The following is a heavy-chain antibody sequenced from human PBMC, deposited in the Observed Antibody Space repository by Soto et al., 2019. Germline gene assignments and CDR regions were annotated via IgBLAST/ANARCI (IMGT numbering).Heavy chain of an antibody. J-gene: IGHJ4*02. Sequence: QMQLEQSGPEVKKPGTSVKVSCKASGFTFTSSAFQWVRQARGQRLEWIGWIAVGSGYTNYAPRFQDRVALTRDMSTATTYMELSRLTSEDTAIYYCAADATAWQQMVPSDYWGQGTRVTVSS. CDR2: IAVGSGYT. CDR3: AADATAWQQMVPSDY. D-gene: IGHD2-8*01. CDR1: GFTFTSSA. V-gene: IGHV1-58*01.